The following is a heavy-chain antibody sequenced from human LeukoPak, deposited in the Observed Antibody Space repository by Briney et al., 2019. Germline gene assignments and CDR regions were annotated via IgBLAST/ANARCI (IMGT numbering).Heavy chain of an antibody. CDR3: AREVHYYGSGSYFPIDY. CDR1: GFTFDDYG. D-gene: IGHD3-10*01. Sequence: GGSLRLSCAASGFTFDDYGMSWVRQAPGKGLEWVSGINWNGGSTGYADSVKGRFTISRDNAKNSLYLQMNSLRAEDTALYHCAREVHYYGSGSYFPIDYWGQGTLVTVPS. CDR2: INWNGGST. V-gene: IGHV3-20*01. J-gene: IGHJ4*02.